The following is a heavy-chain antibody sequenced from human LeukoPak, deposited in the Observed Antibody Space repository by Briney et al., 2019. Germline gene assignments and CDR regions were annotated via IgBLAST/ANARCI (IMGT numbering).Heavy chain of an antibody. CDR2: IKQDGSET. J-gene: IGHJ4*02. CDR3: ARGVRGSSWLSFDY. CDR1: GFTFTNNF. V-gene: IGHV3-7*01. Sequence: GGSLRLSCAASGFTFTNNFMSWVRQVPGKGLEWGANIKQDGSETTYAESVRGRFTIFRDNAKDSVYLQMNSLRAEDTAVYYCARGVRGSSWLSFDYWGQGTLVIVSS. D-gene: IGHD6-13*01.